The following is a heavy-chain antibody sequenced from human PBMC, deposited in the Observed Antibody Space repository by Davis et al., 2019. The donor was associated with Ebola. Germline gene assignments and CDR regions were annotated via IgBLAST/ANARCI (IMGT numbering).Heavy chain of an antibody. CDR2: INPNSGGT. CDR1: GYTFTGYY. Sequence: AVSVKVSCKASGYTFTGYYMHWVRQAPGQGLEWMGWINPNSGGTNYAQKFQGWVTMTRDTSISTAYMELSRLRSDDTAVYYCARANLYCSSTSCYWFDPWGQGTLVTVSS. D-gene: IGHD2-2*01. V-gene: IGHV1-2*04. J-gene: IGHJ5*02. CDR3: ARANLYCSSTSCYWFDP.